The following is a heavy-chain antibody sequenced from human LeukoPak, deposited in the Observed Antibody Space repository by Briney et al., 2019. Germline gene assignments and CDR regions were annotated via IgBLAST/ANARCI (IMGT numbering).Heavy chain of an antibody. CDR2: IESKTDGETT. CDR1: GFSFTDAW. D-gene: IGHD3-22*01. Sequence: PGGSHRLSCVGSGFSFTDAWMSWVRQIPGKGLEWVGRIESKTDGETTDYATPVKDRFIISRDDSTNTLYLQMNSLKSEDTAVYYCAKDNDLYYYDSSGSVDEYFQHWGQGTLVTVSS. J-gene: IGHJ1*01. CDR3: AKDNDLYYYDSSGSVDEYFQH. V-gene: IGHV3-15*04.